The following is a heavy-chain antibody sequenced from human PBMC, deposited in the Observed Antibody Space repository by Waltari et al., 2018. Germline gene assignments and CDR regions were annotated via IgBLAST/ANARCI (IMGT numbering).Heavy chain of an antibody. V-gene: IGHV4-59*08. J-gene: IGHJ3*02. Sequence: QVQLSETGPGLVTSSETLSITCTVSDGSITSYFWNWIRQPPGKALEWIGYIRHTGDTKVNPSLKSRVSMSVDRSKNQSSLKVTSVTATDTAVYYCARWESGWRALNIWGQGTTVTVSS. CDR2: IRHTGDT. D-gene: IGHD6-19*01. CDR3: ARWESGWRALNI. CDR1: DGSITSYF.